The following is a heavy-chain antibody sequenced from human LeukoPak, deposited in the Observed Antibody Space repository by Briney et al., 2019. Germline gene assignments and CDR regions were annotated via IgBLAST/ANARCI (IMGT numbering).Heavy chain of an antibody. V-gene: IGHV3-49*03. J-gene: IGHJ6*03. CDR3: TRDTGFGEFFSYYYYYMDV. D-gene: IGHD3-10*01. Sequence: GGSLRLSCAASGFTFGDYAMSWFPQAPGKGLEWVGFIRSKAYGGTTEYAASVKGRFTISRDDSKSIAYLQMNSLKTEDTAVYYCTRDTGFGEFFSYYYYYMDVWGKGTTVTVSS. CDR2: IRSKAYGGTT. CDR1: GFTFGDYA.